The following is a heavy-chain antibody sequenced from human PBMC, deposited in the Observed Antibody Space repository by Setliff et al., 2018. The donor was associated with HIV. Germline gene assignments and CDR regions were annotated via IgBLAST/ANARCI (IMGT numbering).Heavy chain of an antibody. CDR1: GFTFSNYA. CDR3: AKVVAGLDY. D-gene: IGHD6-19*01. J-gene: IGHJ4*02. V-gene: IGHV3-23*01. Sequence: PGGSLRLSCAASGFTFSNYAMSWVRQAPGKGLEWVSLITGSGSSTLYADSVKGRFSISRDNSKDTLYLQMNSLRAEDTAVYYCAKVVAGLDYWGPGTLVTVSS. CDR2: ITGSGSST.